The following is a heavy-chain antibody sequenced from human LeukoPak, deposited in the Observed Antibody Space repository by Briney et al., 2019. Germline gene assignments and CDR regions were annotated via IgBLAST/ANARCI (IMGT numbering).Heavy chain of an antibody. CDR1: GGSISSSSYY. CDR2: IYYSGST. J-gene: IGHJ3*02. V-gene: IGHV4-39*01. CDR3: AREQFLGYCTGGVCYKGGAFDI. D-gene: IGHD2-8*02. Sequence: SETLSLTCTVSGGSISSSSYYWGWIRQPPGKGPEWIGSIYYSGSTYYNPSLKSRVTISVDTSKNQFSLKLSSVTAADTAVYYCAREQFLGYCTGGVCYKGGAFDIWGQGTMVTVSS.